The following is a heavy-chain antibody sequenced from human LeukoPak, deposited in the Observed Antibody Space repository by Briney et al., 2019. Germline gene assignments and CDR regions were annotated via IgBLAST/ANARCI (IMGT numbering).Heavy chain of an antibody. J-gene: IGHJ4*02. Sequence: ASVKVSCKASGYTFTSYGISWVRQAPGQGLEWMGWISAYNGNTNYAQKLQGRVTITADKSTSTAYMELSSLRSEDTAVYYCARANLALEYTANDYWGQGTLVTVSS. D-gene: IGHD5-18*01. CDR2: ISAYNGNT. CDR3: ARANLALEYTANDY. V-gene: IGHV1-18*01. CDR1: GYTFTSYG.